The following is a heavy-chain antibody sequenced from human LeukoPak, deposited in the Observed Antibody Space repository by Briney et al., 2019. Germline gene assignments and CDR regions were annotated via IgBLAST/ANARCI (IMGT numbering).Heavy chain of an antibody. J-gene: IGHJ4*02. CDR2: IYSGGST. V-gene: IGHV3-53*01. Sequence: PGGSLRLSCAASGFTVSSNYMSWVRQAPGKGLEWVSIIYSGGSTYYSDSVKGRFTISRDNSKNTLYLQMNSLRAEDTAVYFCARGEAFDYWGQGTLVTVSS. CDR3: ARGEAFDY. CDR1: GFTVSSNY.